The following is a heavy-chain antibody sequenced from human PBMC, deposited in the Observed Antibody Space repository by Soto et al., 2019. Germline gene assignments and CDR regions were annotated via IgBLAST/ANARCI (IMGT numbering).Heavy chain of an antibody. Sequence: ASVKVSCKASGYTFTSYGISWVRQAPGQGLEWMGWISAYNGNTNYAQKLQGRVTMTTDTSTSTAYMELRSLRSDDTAVYYCARTRTWIQLWTGDAFDIWGQGTMVTL. V-gene: IGHV1-18*01. J-gene: IGHJ3*02. CDR2: ISAYNGNT. CDR3: ARTRTWIQLWTGDAFDI. CDR1: GYTFTSYG. D-gene: IGHD5-18*01.